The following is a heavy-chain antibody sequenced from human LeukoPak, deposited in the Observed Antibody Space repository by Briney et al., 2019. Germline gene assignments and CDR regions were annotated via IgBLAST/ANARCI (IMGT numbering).Heavy chain of an antibody. V-gene: IGHV3-21*06. D-gene: IGHD6-6*01. CDR2: ISFSSTHI. J-gene: IGHJ6*03. Sequence: ETLSLTCAVSGGSISSGGYSWSWIRQPPGKGLEWVSSISFSSTHIYYADSIQGRFTISRDNAENSLYLQMNSLRAEDTAVYYCARGHNSSSSGFYYYYMDVWGRGTTVTVSS. CDR1: GGSISSGGYS. CDR3: ARGHNSSSSGFYYYYMDV.